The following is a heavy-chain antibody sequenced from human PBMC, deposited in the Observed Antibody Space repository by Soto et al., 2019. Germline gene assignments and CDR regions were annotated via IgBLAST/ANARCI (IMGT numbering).Heavy chain of an antibody. V-gene: IGHV3-11*06. J-gene: IGHJ4*02. CDR1: GFTFSDYY. D-gene: IGHD2-15*01. Sequence: VGSLRLSCAASGFTFSDYYMSWIRQAPGKGLEWVSYISSSSSYTNYADSVKGRFTISRDNAKNSLYLQMNSLRAEDTAVYYCARDRDDGGYVDYWGQGTLVTVSS. CDR3: ARDRDDGGYVDY. CDR2: ISSSSSYT.